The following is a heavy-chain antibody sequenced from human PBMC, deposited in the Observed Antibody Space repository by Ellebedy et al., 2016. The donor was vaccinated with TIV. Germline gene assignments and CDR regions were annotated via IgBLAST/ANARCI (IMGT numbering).Heavy chain of an antibody. V-gene: IGHV3-64D*06. J-gene: IGHJ2*01. CDR1: GFTFSSYA. D-gene: IGHD6-13*01. CDR3: VKDLRYSSSWSGYFDL. CDR2: ISSNGGST. Sequence: GESLKISXSASGFTFSSYAMHWVRQAPGKGLEYVSAISSNGGSTYYADSVKGRFTTSRDNSKNTLYLQMSSLRAEDTAVYYCVKDLRYSSSWSGYFDLWGRGTLVTVSS.